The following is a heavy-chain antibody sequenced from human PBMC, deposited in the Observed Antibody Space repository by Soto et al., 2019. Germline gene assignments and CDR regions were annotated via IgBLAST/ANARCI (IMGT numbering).Heavy chain of an antibody. D-gene: IGHD5-12*01. CDR3: AKGLGANGGSDFILGS. CDR2: VAYNGDKK. Sequence: QVQVVESGGGVVQPGRSLRLSCAASGFTFSNYDMHWARQARGKGLEWVAVVAYNGDKKYYADSVKGRFTISRDNSKNMVYLQMNSRTAEDTAVYYCAKGLGANGGSDFILGSWGQGTLVTVSS. V-gene: IGHV3-30*18. J-gene: IGHJ5*02. CDR1: GFTFSNYD.